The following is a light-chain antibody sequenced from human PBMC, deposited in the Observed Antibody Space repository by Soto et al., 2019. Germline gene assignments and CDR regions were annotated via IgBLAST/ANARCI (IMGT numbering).Light chain of an antibody. J-gene: IGKJ1*01. Sequence: IHMTQSPSSLSASVGYRLSITCRASQVITNDLGWYQQKPGKAPKRLIYAASTLQSGVPSRFRGSGSGTEFTLTISSLQPEDVETYYCLQLNTYPWTFGQGTKVDIK. CDR3: LQLNTYPWT. V-gene: IGKV1-17*01. CDR1: QVITND. CDR2: AAS.